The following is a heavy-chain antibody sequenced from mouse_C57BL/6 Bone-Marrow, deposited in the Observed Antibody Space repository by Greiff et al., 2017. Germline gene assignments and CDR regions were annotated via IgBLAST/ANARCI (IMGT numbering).Heavy chain of an antibody. D-gene: IGHD2-2*01. V-gene: IGHV1-81*01. CDR1: GYTFTSYG. J-gene: IGHJ1*03. Sequence: QVQLQQSGAELARPGASVKLSCKASGYTFTSYGISWVNQRTGQGLEWIGEIYPRSGNTYYNEKFKGKATLTADKSSSTAYMELRSLTSEDSAVYFCARWLRGCYFDVWGTGTTVTVSS. CDR2: IYPRSGNT. CDR3: ARWLRGCYFDV.